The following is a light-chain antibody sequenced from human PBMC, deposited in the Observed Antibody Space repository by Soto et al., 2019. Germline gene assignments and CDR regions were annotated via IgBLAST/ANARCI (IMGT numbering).Light chain of an antibody. V-gene: IGKV1-5*01. CDR2: DAS. CDR1: QSISSW. J-gene: IGKJ2*01. Sequence: DIQMTQSPSTLSASVGDRVTITCRASQSISSWLAWYQQKPGKAPKLLIYDASGSESGVPARFSGSGSGTEFPLTISGLQPEDFAPYYCQQYNSYSNTFVQRIKVDIQ. CDR3: QQYNSYSNT.